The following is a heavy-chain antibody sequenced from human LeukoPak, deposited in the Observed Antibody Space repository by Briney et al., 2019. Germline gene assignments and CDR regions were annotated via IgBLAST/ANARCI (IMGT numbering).Heavy chain of an antibody. Sequence: PGASVKVSCKASGYTFTSYDINWVRQATGQGLEWMGWMNPNSGNTGYAQKFQGRVTMTRNTSISTAYMELSSLRSEDTAVYYCARALYRQHIVVVNAKNYWYFDLWGRGTLVTVSS. CDR3: ARALYRQHIVVVNAKNYWYFDL. J-gene: IGHJ2*01. V-gene: IGHV1-8*01. CDR2: MNPNSGNT. CDR1: GYTFTSYD. D-gene: IGHD2-21*01.